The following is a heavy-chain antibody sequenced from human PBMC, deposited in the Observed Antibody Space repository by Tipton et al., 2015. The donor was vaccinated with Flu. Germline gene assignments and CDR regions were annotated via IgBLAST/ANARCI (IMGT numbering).Heavy chain of an antibody. CDR3: ARDLRGYSGYTGGDAFDM. CDR2: ISTSGST. D-gene: IGHD5-12*01. J-gene: IGHJ3*02. CDR1: GGSISSPY. Sequence: TLSLTCTVSGGSISSPYWSWIRQPAGKGLEWIGRISTSGSTNYNASLESRVTMSRDTSKNHFSLRLSSATAADTALYYCARDLRGYSGYTGGDAFDMWGQGIMVTVSS. V-gene: IGHV4-4*07.